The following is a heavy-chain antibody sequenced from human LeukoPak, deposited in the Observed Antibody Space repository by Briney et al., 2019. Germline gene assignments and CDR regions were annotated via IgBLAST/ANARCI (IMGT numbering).Heavy chain of an antibody. Sequence: PGGSLRLSCAASGFTFSNFWMHWVRQAPEKGLVWVSRISPDGRKTDYADSVKGRFIISRENAESTLYPQMNILRPEDTAVYYCIRAPRWEGGNNWFDPWGQGTLVTVSS. CDR2: ISPDGRKT. D-gene: IGHD1-26*01. CDR3: IRAPRWEGGNNWFDP. V-gene: IGHV3-74*01. J-gene: IGHJ5*02. CDR1: GFTFSNFW.